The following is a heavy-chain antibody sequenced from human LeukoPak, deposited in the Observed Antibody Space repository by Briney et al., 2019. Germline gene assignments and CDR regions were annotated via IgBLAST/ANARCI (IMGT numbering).Heavy chain of an antibody. V-gene: IGHV3-15*01. CDR3: TTHRDPYSGPYDY. CDR1: GFTFSNAW. J-gene: IGHJ4*02. CDR2: IKTKTDGGTT. D-gene: IGHD5-12*01. Sequence: PGGSLRLSCAASGFTFSNAWMSWVRQAPGKGLEWVGRIKTKTDGGTTDYAAPVKGRFTISRDDSKSTLFLQMDSLKTEDTAIYYCTTHRDPYSGPYDYWGQGTLVTVSS.